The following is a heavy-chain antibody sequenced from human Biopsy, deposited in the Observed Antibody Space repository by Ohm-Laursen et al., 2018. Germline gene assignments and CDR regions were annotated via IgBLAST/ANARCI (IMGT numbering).Heavy chain of an antibody. CDR3: ASDRDSSGSFRWNH. CDR2: IWYDGSRK. V-gene: IGHV3-33*01. D-gene: IGHD6-19*01. Sequence: SLRLSCAASGLSFSTYGMHWVRQAPGKGLEWVAVIWYDGSRKYYADSVKGRFTITRDNSKNTLYLQMNSLRAEDTAVYYCASDRDSSGSFRWNHWGQGTLVTVSS. CDR1: GLSFSTYG. J-gene: IGHJ5*02.